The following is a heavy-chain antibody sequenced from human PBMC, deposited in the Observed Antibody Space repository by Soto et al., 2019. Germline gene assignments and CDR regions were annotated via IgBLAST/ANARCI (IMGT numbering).Heavy chain of an antibody. Sequence: QVQLKESGPGLVKPSETLSLTCTVSGGSIGSHYWSWIRQPPGEGLEWIGRASYSGSPNYNPSLKSRVTISIDTSKNQFSLKLTSVTAADTAVYYCARQWGGDYWGQGTLVTVSS. CDR2: ASYSGSP. D-gene: IGHD3-16*01. CDR1: GGSIGSHY. V-gene: IGHV4-59*08. J-gene: IGHJ4*02. CDR3: ARQWGGDY.